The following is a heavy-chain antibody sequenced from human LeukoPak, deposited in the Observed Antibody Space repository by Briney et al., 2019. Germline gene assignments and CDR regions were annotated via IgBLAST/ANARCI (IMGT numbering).Heavy chain of an antibody. CDR2: ISYDGSNK. Sequence: PGRSLRLSCAASGFTFSSYAMHWVRQAPGKGLEWVAVISYDGSNKYYADSVKGRFTISRDNSKNTLYLQMNSLRAEDTAVYHCARNYGSGYDAFDIWGQGTMVTVSS. V-gene: IGHV3-30*04. CDR3: ARNYGSGYDAFDI. J-gene: IGHJ3*02. CDR1: GFTFSSYA. D-gene: IGHD3-10*01.